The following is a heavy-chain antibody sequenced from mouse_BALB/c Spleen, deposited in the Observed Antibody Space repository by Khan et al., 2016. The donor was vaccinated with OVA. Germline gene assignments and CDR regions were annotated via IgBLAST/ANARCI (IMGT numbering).Heavy chain of an antibody. Sequence: QVQLKQSGAELVRPGASVKLSCKASGYTFTSYWMNWVKQRPGQGLEWIGMIDPSDSKTHYNQMFKDKATLTVDKSSSTTYMQLSSLTSEDSAVFCCAGGGYGTSFAFWGQGTLVTVSA. J-gene: IGHJ3*01. CDR1: GYTFTSYW. CDR2: IDPSDSKT. D-gene: IGHD2-10*02. CDR3: AGGGYGTSFAF. V-gene: IGHV1-61*01.